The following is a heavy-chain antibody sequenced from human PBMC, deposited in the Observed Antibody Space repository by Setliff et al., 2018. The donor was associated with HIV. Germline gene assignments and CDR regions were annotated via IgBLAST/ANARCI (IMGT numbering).Heavy chain of an antibody. CDR3: ARGSRLDDSSGYYNY. CDR1: GGSFSGYY. Sequence: SETLSLTCAVYGGSFSGYYWSWIRKPPGKGLEWIGEINHSGSTNYNPSLESRVTISVDTSKSQFSLKLTSVTAADTAMYYCARGSRLDDSSGYYNYWGQGRLVTVSS. V-gene: IGHV4-34*01. CDR2: INHSGST. J-gene: IGHJ4*02. D-gene: IGHD3-22*01.